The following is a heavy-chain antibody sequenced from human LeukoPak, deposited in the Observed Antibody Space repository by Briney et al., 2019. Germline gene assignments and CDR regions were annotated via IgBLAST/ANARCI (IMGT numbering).Heavy chain of an antibody. D-gene: IGHD4-17*01. J-gene: IGHJ3*01. CDR1: EFTFSSCE. V-gene: IGHV3-48*03. CDR2: ISSSGDTI. Sequence: GGSLRLSCAASEFTFSSCEMNWVRQAPGKGLEWVSYISSSGDTIYYADSVKGRFTIYRDNAKNTLYLQMNSLRAEDTAVYYCARDYGDAFDVWGQGTMVTVSS. CDR3: ARDYGDAFDV.